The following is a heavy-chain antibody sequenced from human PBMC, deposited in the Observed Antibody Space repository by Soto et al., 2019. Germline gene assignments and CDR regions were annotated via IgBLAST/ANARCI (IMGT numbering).Heavy chain of an antibody. J-gene: IGHJ3*02. Sequence: SETLSLTCTVSGGSISSYYWSWIRQPPGKGLEWIGYIYYSLSTNYNPSLKSRLTISVDTSKNQFSLQLMSVTAPDTAVYYCGRGIYYDVSSGYYDAFDIWGQGTMVTVSS. CDR1: GGSISSYY. D-gene: IGHD3-22*01. CDR2: IYYSLST. CDR3: GRGIYYDVSSGYYDAFDI. V-gene: IGHV4-59*01.